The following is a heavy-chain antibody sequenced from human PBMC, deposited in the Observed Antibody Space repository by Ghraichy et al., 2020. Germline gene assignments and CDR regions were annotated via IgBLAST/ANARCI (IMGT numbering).Heavy chain of an antibody. D-gene: IGHD3-10*01. CDR3: ARDKQGSGSYQSDF. Sequence: GSLRLSCAASGFSFSSYSMNWVRQAPGKGLEWVSSLSSGSNFIYYADSVKGRFTISRDNAKNSLYLQMNSLRAEDTAVYYCARDKQGSGSYQSDFWGQGTLVTVSS. J-gene: IGHJ4*02. V-gene: IGHV3-21*01. CDR1: GFSFSSYS. CDR2: LSSGSNFI.